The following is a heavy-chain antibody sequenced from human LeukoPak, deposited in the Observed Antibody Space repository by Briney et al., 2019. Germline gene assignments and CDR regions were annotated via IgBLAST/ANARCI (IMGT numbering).Heavy chain of an antibody. CDR1: GYTFTSYG. CDR2: ISAYNGNT. Sequence: GASVKVSCKASGYTFTSYGISWVRQAPGQGLEWMGWISAYNGNTNYAQKLQGRVTMTTDTSTSTAYTELRSLRSDDTAVYYCARDTIFGVVTYYYYGMDVWGQGTTVTVSS. CDR3: ARDTIFGVVTYYYYGMDV. J-gene: IGHJ6*02. V-gene: IGHV1-18*01. D-gene: IGHD3-3*01.